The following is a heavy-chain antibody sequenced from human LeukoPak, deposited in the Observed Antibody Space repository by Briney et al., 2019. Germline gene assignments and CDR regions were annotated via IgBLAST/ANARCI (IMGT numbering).Heavy chain of an antibody. CDR2: IFYTGST. Sequence: PSETLSLTCTVSGGSISSNDHFWGWIRQPPGKELEWIANIFYTGSTFYNPSLKSRVTISVDTSKNQFSLKLSSVTAADTAVYYCARRRTYVRGVIGVIPYNWFDPWGQGTLVTVSS. D-gene: IGHD3-10*02. CDR3: ARRRTYVRGVIGVIPYNWFDP. J-gene: IGHJ5*02. CDR1: GGSISSNDHF. V-gene: IGHV4-39*07.